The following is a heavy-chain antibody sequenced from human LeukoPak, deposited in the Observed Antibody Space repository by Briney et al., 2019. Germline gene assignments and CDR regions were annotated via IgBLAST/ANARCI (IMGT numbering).Heavy chain of an antibody. V-gene: IGHV4-39*07. J-gene: IGHJ3*02. D-gene: IGHD6-19*01. CDR3: ARDRGIAVAPPDAFDI. CDR1: GGSISSSSYY. Sequence: SETLSLTCTVSGGSISSSSYYWGWIRQPPGKGLEWIGSIYYSGSTYYNPSLKSRVTISVDTSKNQFSLKLSSVTAADTAVYYCARDRGIAVAPPDAFDIWGQGTMVTVSS. CDR2: IYYSGST.